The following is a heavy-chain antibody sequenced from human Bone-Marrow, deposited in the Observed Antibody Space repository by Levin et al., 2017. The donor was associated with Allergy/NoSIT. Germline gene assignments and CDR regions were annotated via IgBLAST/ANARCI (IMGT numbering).Heavy chain of an antibody. CDR3: ASSGLREMVYFYNGLEV. D-gene: IGHD2-8*01. V-gene: IGHV4-59*01. CDR1: GGSMSSSY. Sequence: PSETLSLTCTVSGGSMSSSYWSWIRQPPGKGLEWIGYVYSGGTTMSNPSLESRVSISVDTSKNKFSLSLTSVTAADTAVYFCASSGLREMVYFYNGLEVWGQGTTVTVSS. CDR2: VYSGGTT. J-gene: IGHJ6*02.